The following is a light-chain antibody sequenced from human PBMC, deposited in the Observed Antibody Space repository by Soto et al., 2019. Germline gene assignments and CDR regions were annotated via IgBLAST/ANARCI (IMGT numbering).Light chain of an antibody. J-gene: IGKJ2*01. Sequence: DIQMTQFPSTLSASVGDRVTITCRASQSISSWLAWYQQKPGKAPKLLIYDASRLESGVPSRFNGSGSGTDFTLTISSLQPDDFATYYCQPYNNNLGQGTKVDI. CDR1: QSISSW. CDR2: DAS. CDR3: QPYNNN. V-gene: IGKV1-5*01.